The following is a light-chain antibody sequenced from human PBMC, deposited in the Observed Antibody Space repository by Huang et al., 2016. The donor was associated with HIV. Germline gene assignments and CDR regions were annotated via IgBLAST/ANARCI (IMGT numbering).Light chain of an antibody. Sequence: DIQMTQSPSSLSASVGDRVTITCQASQDIGNHLNWYQQKSGKAPKLLIYDAINLETGVPSSFSGSGSGTDFTFTISILQPEDIATYYCQQYDDVSYTFGQGTKLEIK. CDR3: QQYDDVSYT. CDR2: DAI. J-gene: IGKJ2*01. CDR1: QDIGNH. V-gene: IGKV1-33*01.